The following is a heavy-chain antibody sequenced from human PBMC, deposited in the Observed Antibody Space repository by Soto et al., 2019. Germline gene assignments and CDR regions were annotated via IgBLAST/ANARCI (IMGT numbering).Heavy chain of an antibody. J-gene: IGHJ4*02. CDR3: ARRSSRWDY. D-gene: IGHD6-13*01. CDR1: GGSISSFY. V-gene: IGHV4-4*07. Sequence: VRLQDSGPGLVRPSETLSLTCTFSGGSISSFYWGWIRQPPGKGVAWIGGIYSGGRNNYNPSLKSRVTMSVDTSKNQFSLRLSSVTAADTAMYYCARRSSRWDYWGQGTLVTVSS. CDR2: IYSGGRN.